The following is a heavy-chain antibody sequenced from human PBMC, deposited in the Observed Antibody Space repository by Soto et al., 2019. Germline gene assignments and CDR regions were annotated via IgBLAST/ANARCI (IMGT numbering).Heavy chain of an antibody. J-gene: IGHJ6*02. CDR3: ARRPLPPGGMDV. Sequence: SETLSLTCTVSGGSISSGDYYWSWIRQPPGKGLEWIGYIYYSGSTYYNPSLKSRVTISVDTSKNQFSLKLSSVTAADTAVYYCARRPLPPGGMDVWGQGTTVTVSS. CDR2: IYYSGST. CDR1: GGSISSGDYY. V-gene: IGHV4-30-4*01.